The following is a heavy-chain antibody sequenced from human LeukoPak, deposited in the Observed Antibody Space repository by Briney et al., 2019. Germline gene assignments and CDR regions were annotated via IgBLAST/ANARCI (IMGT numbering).Heavy chain of an antibody. V-gene: IGHV4-59*01. CDR1: GGSINSYY. J-gene: IGHJ5*02. CDR2: IHYTGST. Sequence: SETLSLTCTVSGGSINSYYWSWIRQPPGKGLECIGYIHYTGSTNYNPSLKSRVTISVDTSKSQFSLKPSSVTAADTAIYYCARGGYYGSGNDFRFDPWGQGTLVTVSS. D-gene: IGHD3-10*01. CDR3: ARGGYYGSGNDFRFDP.